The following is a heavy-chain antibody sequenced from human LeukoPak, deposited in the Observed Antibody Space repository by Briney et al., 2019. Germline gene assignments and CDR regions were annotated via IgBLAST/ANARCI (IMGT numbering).Heavy chain of an antibody. D-gene: IGHD1-26*01. V-gene: IGHV3-20*04. J-gene: IGHJ3*02. CDR3: ARDTSVYSGSYGAFDI. CDR1: GFTFDDYG. CDR2: INWNGGST. Sequence: GESLKISCAASGFTFDDYGMSWVRQAPGKGLEWVSGINWNGGSTGYADSVKGRFTISRDNAKNSLYLQMNSLRAEDTALYYCARDTSVYSGSYGAFDIWGQGTMVTVSS.